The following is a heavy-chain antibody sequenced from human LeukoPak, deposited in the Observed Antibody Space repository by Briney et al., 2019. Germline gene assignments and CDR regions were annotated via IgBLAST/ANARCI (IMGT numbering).Heavy chain of an antibody. D-gene: IGHD3-10*01. J-gene: IGHJ5*02. V-gene: IGHV1-8*01. CDR2: MNPNSGNT. Sequence: GASVKVSCKASGYTFTSHDINWVRQATGQGLEWMGWMNPNSGNTGYAQKFQGRVTMTRNTSISTAYMELSSLRSEDTAVYYCASLWFGEFSGFDPWGQGTLVTVSS. CDR1: GYTFTSHD. CDR3: ASLWFGEFSGFDP.